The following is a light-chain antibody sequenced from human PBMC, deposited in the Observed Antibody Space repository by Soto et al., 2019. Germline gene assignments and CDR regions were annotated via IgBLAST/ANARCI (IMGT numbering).Light chain of an antibody. CDR1: QDISND. J-gene: IGKJ3*01. Sequence: DIKMTQSPSSLSASVGDRVTITCQASQDISNDLNWYQQKPGKAPKLLIYAASNLETGVPSKFRGSGTGTGFTFTISSLQPVDVATYYYQLYNNLLPTVVPGTKVDIK. V-gene: IGKV1-33*01. CDR3: QLYNNLLPT. CDR2: AAS.